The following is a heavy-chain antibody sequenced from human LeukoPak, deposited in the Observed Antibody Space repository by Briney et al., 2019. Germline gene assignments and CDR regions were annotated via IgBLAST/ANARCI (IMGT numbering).Heavy chain of an antibody. CDR1: GFTFSSYS. CDR2: ISSSSSYI. D-gene: IGHD2-2*01. Sequence: GGSLRLSCAASGFTFSSYSMNWVRQAPGKGMEWVSSISSSSSYIYYADSVKGRFTISRDNAKHSLYLQMNSLRAEDTAVYYCARTVVPAASDAFDIWGQGTMVTVSS. V-gene: IGHV3-21*01. J-gene: IGHJ3*02. CDR3: ARTVVPAASDAFDI.